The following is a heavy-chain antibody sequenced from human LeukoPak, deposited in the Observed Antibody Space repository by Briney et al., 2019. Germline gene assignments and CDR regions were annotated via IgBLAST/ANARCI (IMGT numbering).Heavy chain of an antibody. CDR1: GGSISSYY. CDR2: IYTSGST. CDR3: AREPGIAAAGPRGFYRAFDI. J-gene: IGHJ3*02. V-gene: IGHV4-4*07. Sequence: PSETLSLTCAVSGGSISSYYWSWIRQPAGKGLEWIGRIYTSGSTNYNPSLKSRVTMSVDTSKNQFSLKLSSVTAADTAVYYCAREPGIAAAGPRGFYRAFDIWGQGTMVTVSS. D-gene: IGHD6-13*01.